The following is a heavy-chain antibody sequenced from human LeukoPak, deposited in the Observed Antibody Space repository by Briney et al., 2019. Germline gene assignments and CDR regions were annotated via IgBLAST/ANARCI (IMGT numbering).Heavy chain of an antibody. J-gene: IGHJ6*02. CDR3: ARGGGLDV. D-gene: IGHD3-16*01. Sequence: GGSLRLSCAASGFTFSSYWMNWARQAPGKGLEWVASVNHNGNVNYYVDSVKGRFTISRDNAKNSLYLQMSNLRAEDTAVYFCARGGGLDVGGQGATVTVSS. V-gene: IGHV3-7*03. CDR1: GFTFSSYW. CDR2: VNHNGNVN.